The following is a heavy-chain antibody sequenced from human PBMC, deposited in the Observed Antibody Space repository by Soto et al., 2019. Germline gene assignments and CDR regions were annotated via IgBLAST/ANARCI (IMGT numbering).Heavy chain of an antibody. J-gene: IGHJ6*02. CDR1: GGSISSYY. CDR2: VNDNWGS. V-gene: IGHV4-59*08. D-gene: IGHD3-10*01. Sequence: QVPLQESGPGLVKPSETLSLSCTVSGGSISSYYWSWIRQPPEKGLEWIGYVNDNWGSNYNPSLKSRAAISLDTPKRQFSLKLTAVTATDTGVYYGARQGFGALHGLGDVGAHATTVTVSS. CDR3: ARQGFGALHGLGDV.